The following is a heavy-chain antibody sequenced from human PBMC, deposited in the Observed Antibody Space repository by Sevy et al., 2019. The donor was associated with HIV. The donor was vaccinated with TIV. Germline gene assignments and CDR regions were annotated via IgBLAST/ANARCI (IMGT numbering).Heavy chain of an antibody. CDR3: ARHRPGLGATGPFDY. Sequence: SETLSLTCTVSGGSISSSSYYWGWIRQPPGKGLEWIGGIYYSGSTYYNPSLKSRVTISVDTSKNQFSLKLSSVTAADTAVYYCARHRPGLGATGPFDYWGQGTLVTVSS. V-gene: IGHV4-39*01. CDR2: IYYSGST. CDR1: GGSISSSSYY. J-gene: IGHJ4*02. D-gene: IGHD1-26*01.